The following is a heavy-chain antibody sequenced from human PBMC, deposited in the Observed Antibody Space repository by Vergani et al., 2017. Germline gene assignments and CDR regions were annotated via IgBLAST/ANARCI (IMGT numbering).Heavy chain of an antibody. CDR2: IRGSGGST. V-gene: IGHV3-23*04. Sequence: EVQLVESGGGLVQPGGSLRLSCAASGFTFSSYAMSWVRQAPGKGLEGVSAIRGSGGSTYYADSVKGRFTISRDTSKNTLYLQMNSLRAEDTAVYYCAKDPNSSGWYYFDYWGQGTLVTVSS. D-gene: IGHD6-19*01. CDR3: AKDPNSSGWYYFDY. CDR1: GFTFSSYA. J-gene: IGHJ4*02.